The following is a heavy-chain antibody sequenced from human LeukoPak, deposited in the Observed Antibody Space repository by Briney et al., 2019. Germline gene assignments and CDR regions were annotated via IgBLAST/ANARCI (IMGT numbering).Heavy chain of an antibody. J-gene: IGHJ6*03. CDR1: GGTFSSYA. Sequence: SVKVSCKASGGTFSSYAISWVRQAPGQGLEWMGGIIPIFGTANYAQKFQGRVTITTDESTSTAYMELSSLRSEDTGVYYCAGDPGLAAAGAPYMDVWGKGTTVTVSS. V-gene: IGHV1-69*05. CDR2: IIPIFGTA. D-gene: IGHD6-13*01. CDR3: AGDPGLAAAGAPYMDV.